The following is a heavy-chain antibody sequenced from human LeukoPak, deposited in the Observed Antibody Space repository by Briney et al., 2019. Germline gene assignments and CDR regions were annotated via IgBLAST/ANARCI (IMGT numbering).Heavy chain of an antibody. CDR2: IYCSGST. Sequence: SETLSLTCTVSGGSISSYYWSWIRQPPGKGLEWIGYIYCSGSTNYNPSLKSRVTISVDTSKNQFSLKLSSVTAADTAVYYCARGGYYGDYEYFQHWGQGTLVTVSS. CDR3: ARGGYYGDYEYFQH. CDR1: GGSISSYY. V-gene: IGHV4-59*01. J-gene: IGHJ1*01. D-gene: IGHD4-17*01.